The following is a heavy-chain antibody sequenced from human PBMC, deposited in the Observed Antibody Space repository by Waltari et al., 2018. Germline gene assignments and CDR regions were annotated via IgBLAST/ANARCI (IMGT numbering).Heavy chain of an antibody. Sequence: QVQLQQWGAGRLKPSDTLPLPCAADGGSSRGFYWGWTRQPPGKGLEWIGEINHSGSTNYNPSLKSRVTISVDTSKNQFSLKLSSVTAADTAVYYCAQDGSGRGTPDYWGQGTLVTVSS. CDR3: AQDGSGRGTPDY. CDR2: INHSGST. CDR1: GGSSRGFY. D-gene: IGHD3-10*01. V-gene: IGHV4-34*01. J-gene: IGHJ4*02.